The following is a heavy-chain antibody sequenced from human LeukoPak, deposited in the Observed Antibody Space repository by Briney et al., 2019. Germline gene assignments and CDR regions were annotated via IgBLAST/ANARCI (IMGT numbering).Heavy chain of an antibody. J-gene: IGHJ4*02. V-gene: IGHV4-39*07. CDR3: ARSITMPLY. CDR2: INHSGST. D-gene: IGHD3-10*01. CDR1: GGSISSSSYY. Sequence: SETLSLTCTVSGGSISSSSYYWSWIRQPPGKGLEWIGEINHSGSTNYNPSLKSRVTISVDTSKNQFSLKLSSVTAADTAVYYCARSITMPLYWGQGTLVTVSS.